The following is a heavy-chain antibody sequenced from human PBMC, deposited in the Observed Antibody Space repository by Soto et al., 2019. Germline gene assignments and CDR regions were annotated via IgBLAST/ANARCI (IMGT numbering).Heavy chain of an antibody. Sequence: QVQLQESGPGLVKPSETLSLTCTVSGGSISSYYWSWIRQPPGKGLEWIGYIYYSGSTNYNPSLKSGVTISVDTSKNPFSLKLSSGSAADTAVYYSARRYGSCFDYWGQGTLVTVSS. CDR3: ARRYGSCFDY. V-gene: IGHV4-59*08. CDR1: GGSISSYY. J-gene: IGHJ4*02. CDR2: IYYSGST. D-gene: IGHD5-18*01.